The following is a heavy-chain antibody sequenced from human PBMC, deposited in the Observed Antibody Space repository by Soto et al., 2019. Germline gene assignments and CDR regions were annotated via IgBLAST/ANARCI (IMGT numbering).Heavy chain of an antibody. CDR1: GFTFSSYS. CDR2: ISSSSSSI. Sequence: PGGSLRLSCAASGFTFSSYSMNWVRQAPGKGLERVSYISSSSSSIYYAESVKGRFTISRDNAKNSLYLQMNSLRAEDTAVYYCASDSSGYDSRYYYYYMDVWGKGTTVTVSS. D-gene: IGHD5-12*01. CDR3: ASDSSGYDSRYYYYYMDV. J-gene: IGHJ6*03. V-gene: IGHV3-48*01.